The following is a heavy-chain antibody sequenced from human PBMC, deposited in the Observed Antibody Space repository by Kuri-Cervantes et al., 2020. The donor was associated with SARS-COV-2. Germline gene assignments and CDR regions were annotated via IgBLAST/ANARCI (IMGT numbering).Heavy chain of an antibody. J-gene: IGHJ4*02. CDR2: IDPTDSNT. V-gene: IGHV5-10-1*01. Sequence: GESLKISCEGSGNRFTGYWITWVRQMPGKGPEWMGAIDPTDSNTKYRPSIEGHVSSSGDSSINTVYLQWSSLKASDTAMYYCARGAYNSPLEDWGQGTLVTVSS. CDR1: GNRFTGYW. D-gene: IGHD1-1*01. CDR3: ARGAYNSPLED.